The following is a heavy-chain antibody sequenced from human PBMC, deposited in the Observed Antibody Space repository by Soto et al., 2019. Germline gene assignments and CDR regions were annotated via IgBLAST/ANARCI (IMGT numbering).Heavy chain of an antibody. CDR3: VRDRDGYNF. CDR1: GFTFNTFV. D-gene: IGHD5-12*01. Sequence: EVQLVESGGGLVQPGGSLRLSCAASGFTFNTFVMHWVRQVPGKGLVWVSRINSDGSDTRYADSVKGRFTISRDNARNTQDLEMSSLRAEDTAVYFCVRDRDGYNFWGQGTLVTVSS. J-gene: IGHJ3*01. V-gene: IGHV3-74*01. CDR2: INSDGSDT.